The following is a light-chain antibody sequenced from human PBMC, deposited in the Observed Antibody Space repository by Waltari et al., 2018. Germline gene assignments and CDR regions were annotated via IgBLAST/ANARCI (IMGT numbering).Light chain of an antibody. J-gene: IGKJ1*01. Sequence: ETVLTQSPGTLSLFPGEKATLSCRASQSVSNNYLAWYQQKPGLAPRLLIYGASTRATGIPARFSGSGSGTDFTLAISRLEPEDFAVYYCQQYGGSPWTFGRGTKVEIK. V-gene: IGKV3-20*01. CDR1: QSVSNNY. CDR2: GAS. CDR3: QQYGGSPWT.